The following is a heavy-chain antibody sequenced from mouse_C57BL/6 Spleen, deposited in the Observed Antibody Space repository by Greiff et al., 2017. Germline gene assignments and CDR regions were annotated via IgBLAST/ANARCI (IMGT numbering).Heavy chain of an antibody. CDR1: GFTFSSYG. V-gene: IGHV5-6*02. Sequence: DVKLVESGGDLVKPGGSLKLSCAASGFTFSSYGMSWVRQTPDKRLEWVATISSGGSYTYYPDSVKGRFTISRDNAKNTLYLQMSSLKSEDTAMYYCARHPYYYGSSYFDYWGQGTTLTVSS. J-gene: IGHJ2*01. D-gene: IGHD1-1*01. CDR3: ARHPYYYGSSYFDY. CDR2: ISSGGSYT.